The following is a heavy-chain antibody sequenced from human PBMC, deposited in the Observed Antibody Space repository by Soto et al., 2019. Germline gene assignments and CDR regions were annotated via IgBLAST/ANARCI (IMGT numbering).Heavy chain of an antibody. D-gene: IGHD1-20*01. CDR1: GGPVIRDDLY. CDR3: ARALVTVYNRSDYHYHFAMAV. CDR2: VYHTGTT. Sequence: SETLSLNWVVSGGPVIRDDLYWCWIRHLPGKGLEWIANVYHTGTTYYNPSLKSRVSMSVDTSQNQFSLILASVTAADTAVYYCARALVTVYNRSDYHYHFAMAVWGKGTSVT. J-gene: IGHJ6*03. V-gene: IGHV4-31*11.